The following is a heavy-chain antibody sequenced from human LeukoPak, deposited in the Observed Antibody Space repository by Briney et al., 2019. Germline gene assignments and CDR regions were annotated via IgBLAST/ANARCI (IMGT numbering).Heavy chain of an antibody. Sequence: PGGSLRLSCAASGFTFSSYAMSWVRQAPGKGLEWVSAISGSGGSTYYADSVKGRFTISRDNSKNTLYLQMNSLRAEDTAVYYCAKNDEYTPWSGFGSTYYYYGMDVWGQGTTVTVTS. CDR2: ISGSGGST. CDR3: AKNDEYTPWSGFGSTYYYYGMDV. J-gene: IGHJ6*02. V-gene: IGHV3-23*01. CDR1: GFTFSSYA. D-gene: IGHD3-3*01.